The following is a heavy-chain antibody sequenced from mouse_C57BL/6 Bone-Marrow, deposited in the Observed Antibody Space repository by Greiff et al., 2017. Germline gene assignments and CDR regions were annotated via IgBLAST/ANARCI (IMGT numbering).Heavy chain of an antibody. CDR2: INPYNGGT. V-gene: IGHV1-19*01. Sequence: EVQLQQSGPVLVKPGASVKMSCKASGYTFTDYYMNWVKQSHGKSLEWIGVINPYNGGTSYNQKFKGKATLTVDKSSSTAYMELNSLTSEDSAVDYCARRRDYDNAWLAYGGQGTLVTVSA. CDR3: ARRRDYDNAWLAY. CDR1: GYTFTDYY. D-gene: IGHD2-4*01. J-gene: IGHJ3*01.